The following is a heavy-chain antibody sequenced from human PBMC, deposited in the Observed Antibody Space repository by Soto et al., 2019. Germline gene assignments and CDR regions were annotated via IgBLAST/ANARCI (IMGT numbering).Heavy chain of an antibody. Sequence: PGGSLRLSCAASGFTFSSYSMNWVRQGPGKGLEWVSSISSSGNDIYYADSGKGRFTISRDNTENSLYLQMNSLRAEDTAVYYCARGVWVEGYGAGTYFDCWGHGTLVTVSS. V-gene: IGHV3-21*01. CDR3: ARGVWVEGYGAGTYFDC. CDR1: GFTFSSYS. D-gene: IGHD3-16*01. CDR2: ISSSGNDI. J-gene: IGHJ4*01.